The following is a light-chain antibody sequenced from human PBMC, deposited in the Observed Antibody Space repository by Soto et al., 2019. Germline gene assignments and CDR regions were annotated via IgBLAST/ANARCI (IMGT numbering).Light chain of an antibody. CDR1: QDVSDH. V-gene: IGKV1-33*01. J-gene: IGKJ3*01. CDR2: DAS. CDR3: HQYDDLPT. Sequence: DIQLTQSPSSLSASVGDDVTIACQASQDVSDHLNWYQQKAGQAPKLLIYDASNLEPGVPSRFRGSGSEPYFPFTISGLQPEDFATYYCHQYDDLPTFGPGTKVDIK.